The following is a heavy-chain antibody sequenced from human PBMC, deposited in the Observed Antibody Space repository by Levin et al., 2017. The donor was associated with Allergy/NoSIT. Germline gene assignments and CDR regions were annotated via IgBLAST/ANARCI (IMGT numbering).Heavy chain of an antibody. D-gene: IGHD3-10*01. V-gene: IGHV4-59*02. Sequence: SETLSLTCTVSGGSVSSYHWSWIRQPPGKGLEWIGSIHYSGTTDYNPSLKGRVAISVDTSKNQFPLKLSSVTTADTAVYYCAKETYYYGSGTFNWFDPWGQGTLVTVSS. CDR1: GGSVSSYH. CDR3: AKETYYYGSGTFNWFDP. CDR2: IHYSGTT. J-gene: IGHJ5*02.